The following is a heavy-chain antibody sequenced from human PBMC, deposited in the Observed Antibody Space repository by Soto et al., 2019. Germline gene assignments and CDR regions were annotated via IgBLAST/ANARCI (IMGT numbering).Heavy chain of an antibody. CDR2: ISDDGSNK. V-gene: IGHV3-30*18. Sequence: GGSLRLSCAASGFTFSSYGMHWVRQAPGKGLEWVAVISDDGSNKYYADSVKGRFTISRDNSKNTLYLQMNSLRAEDTAVYYCAKDVLDLLWWGEYYFDYWGQGTLVTVS. CDR3: AKDVLDLLWWGEYYFDY. CDR1: GFTFSSYG. J-gene: IGHJ4*02. D-gene: IGHD2-21*01.